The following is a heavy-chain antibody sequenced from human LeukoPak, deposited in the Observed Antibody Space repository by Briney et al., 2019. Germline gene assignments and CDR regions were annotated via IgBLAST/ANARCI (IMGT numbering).Heavy chain of an antibody. CDR1: GFTFSSYS. CDR2: ISSSSSYI. D-gene: IGHD3-22*01. V-gene: IGHV3-21*01. J-gene: IGHJ4*02. Sequence: GGSLRLSCAASGFTFSSYSMNWVRQAPGKGLEWVSSISSSSSYIYYADSVKGRFTISRDNAKNSLYLQMNSLRAEDTAVYYCASGTYYYDSSGYYYWGQGTLVTVSS. CDR3: ASGTYYYDSSGYYY.